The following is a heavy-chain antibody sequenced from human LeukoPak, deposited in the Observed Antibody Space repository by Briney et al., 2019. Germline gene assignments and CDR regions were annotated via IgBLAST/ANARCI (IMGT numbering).Heavy chain of an antibody. CDR1: GGSLSSESFY. D-gene: IGHD3-10*01. V-gene: IGHV4-61*01. J-gene: IGHJ4*02. CDR3: ARVVTFGKLLPDY. Sequence: SETLSLTCTVSGGSLSSESFYWGWLRQPPGKGLEWIGKINTTGGTNYNPYIKSRRAISVNTTKNQFSLKLLSVTTADAAVYYYARVVTFGKLLPDYWGQGTLVTVA. CDR2: INTTGGT.